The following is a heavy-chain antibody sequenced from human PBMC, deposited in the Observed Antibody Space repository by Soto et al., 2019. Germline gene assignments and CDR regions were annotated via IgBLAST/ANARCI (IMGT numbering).Heavy chain of an antibody. D-gene: IGHD3-10*01. CDR3: VRDARTMVRGHYFDY. CDR2: ISSSSSPI. V-gene: IGHV3-48*02. Sequence: PGGSLRLSCAASGFAFSDYSFNWVRQAPGRGLEWVSYISSSSSPIYYADSVEGRFTISRDNAKSSLYLQMNSLRDEDTAVYYCVRDARTMVRGHYFDYWGQGTLVTVSS. CDR1: GFAFSDYS. J-gene: IGHJ4*02.